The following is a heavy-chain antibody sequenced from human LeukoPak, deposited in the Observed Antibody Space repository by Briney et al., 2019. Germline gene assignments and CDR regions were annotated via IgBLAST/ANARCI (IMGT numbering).Heavy chain of an antibody. CDR3: ARQGPLGCSGGSCYSDY. CDR1: GYSFTSYW. V-gene: IGHV5-51*01. Sequence: GESLKISCKGSGYSFTSYWIGWVRQMPGKGLEWMGIIYPGDSDTRYSPSFQGQVTISADKSISTAYLQWSSPKASDTAMYYCARQGPLGCSGGSCYSDYWGQGTLVTVSS. CDR2: IYPGDSDT. J-gene: IGHJ4*02. D-gene: IGHD2-15*01.